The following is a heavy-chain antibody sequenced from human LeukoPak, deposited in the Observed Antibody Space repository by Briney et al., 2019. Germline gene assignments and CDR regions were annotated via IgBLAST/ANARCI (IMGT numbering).Heavy chain of an antibody. CDR1: GYTFTSYA. Sequence: ASVKVSCKASGYTFTSYAMHWVRQAPGQRLEWMGWTNAGNGNTKYSQKFQGRVTITRDTSASTAYMELSSLRSEDTAVYYCARLEFGSGPFYGMDVWGKGTTVTVSS. V-gene: IGHV1-3*01. D-gene: IGHD3-10*01. CDR3: ARLEFGSGPFYGMDV. CDR2: TNAGNGNT. J-gene: IGHJ6*04.